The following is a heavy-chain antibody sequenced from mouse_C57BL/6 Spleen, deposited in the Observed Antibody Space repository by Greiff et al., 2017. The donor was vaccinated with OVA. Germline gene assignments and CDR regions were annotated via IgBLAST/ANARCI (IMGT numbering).Heavy chain of an antibody. CDR2: IYPRSGNT. CDR1: GYTFTSYG. V-gene: IGHV1-81*01. D-gene: IGHD2-4*01. Sequence: VKLMESGAELARPGASVKLSCKASGYTFTSYGISWVKQRTGQGLEWIGEIYPRSGNTYYNEKFKGKATLTADKSSSTAYMELRSLTSEDSAVYFCARHEYDVDYWGQGTTLTVSS. J-gene: IGHJ2*01. CDR3: ARHEYDVDY.